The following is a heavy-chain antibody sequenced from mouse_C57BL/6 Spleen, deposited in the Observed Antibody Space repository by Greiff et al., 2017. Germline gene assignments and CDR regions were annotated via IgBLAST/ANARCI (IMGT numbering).Heavy chain of an antibody. D-gene: IGHD1-1*01. J-gene: IGHJ3*01. CDR1: GYTFTSYW. Sequence: VKLQQPGAELVKPGASVKLSCKASGYTFTSYWMHWVKQRPGQGLEWIGMIHPNSGSTNYNEKFKSKATLTVDKSSSTAYMQLSSLTSEDSAVYYCARGHYYGSSVAWFAYWGQGTLVTVSA. CDR3: ARGHYYGSSVAWFAY. CDR2: IHPNSGST. V-gene: IGHV1-64*01.